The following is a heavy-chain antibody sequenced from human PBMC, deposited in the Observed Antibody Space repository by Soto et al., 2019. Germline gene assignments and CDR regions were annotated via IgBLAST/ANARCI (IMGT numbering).Heavy chain of an antibody. CDR3: VRGGDGYNPPFGY. CDR2: ISYDGSNK. V-gene: IGHV3-30-3*01. J-gene: IGHJ4*02. CDR1: GYTFTSYS. Sequence: SCKASGYTFTSYSMHWVRQAPGKGLEWVAVISYDGSNKYYRDSVKGRFTISRDNSKNTLSLQMNSLISEDTAVYYCVRGGDGYNPPFGYWGQGTLVTVSS. D-gene: IGHD5-12*01.